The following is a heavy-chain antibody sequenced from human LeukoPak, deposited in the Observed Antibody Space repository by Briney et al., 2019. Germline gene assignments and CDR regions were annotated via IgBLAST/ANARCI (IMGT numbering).Heavy chain of an antibody. Sequence: SETLSLTCTVSGYSISSGYDWGWMRQAPGKGLEWLGSISQSGNTYNNPSLKSRVTLSVDTSKNQVSLQMASVTAADTAMYYCARSELNDYFKYWGQGILVTVST. CDR1: GYSISSGYD. CDR2: ISQSGNT. D-gene: IGHD1-7*01. J-gene: IGHJ4*02. V-gene: IGHV4-38-2*02. CDR3: ARSELNDYFKY.